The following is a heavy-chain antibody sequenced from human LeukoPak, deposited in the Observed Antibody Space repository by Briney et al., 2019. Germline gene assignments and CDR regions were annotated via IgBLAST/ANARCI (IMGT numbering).Heavy chain of an antibody. D-gene: IGHD1-26*01. CDR2: ISNSGSTI. CDR1: GFTFSTYE. V-gene: IGHV3-48*03. Sequence: PGGSLRLSSAASGFTFSTYEMNWGRQTPGKGVEGSSYISNSGSTIYYADSVRGRFTISRDNAKNSLYLQMNSLRAEDTAFYYCTRESSIVGADYWGLGTLVTVSS. J-gene: IGHJ4*02. CDR3: TRESSIVGADY.